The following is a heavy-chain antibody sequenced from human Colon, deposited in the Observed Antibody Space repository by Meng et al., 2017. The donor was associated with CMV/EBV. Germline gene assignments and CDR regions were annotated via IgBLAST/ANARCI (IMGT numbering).Heavy chain of an antibody. CDR3: AKGTRRITMIVVVTTAFDI. D-gene: IGHD3-22*01. V-gene: IGHV3-23*01. J-gene: IGHJ3*02. CDR2: ISGSGGST. CDR1: GFTFSSYA. Sequence: GESLKISCAASGFTFSSYAMSWVRQAPGKGLEWVSAISGSGGSTYYADSVKGRFTISRDNSKNTLYLQMNSLRAEDTAVYYCAKGTRRITMIVVVTTAFDIWGQGTMVTVS.